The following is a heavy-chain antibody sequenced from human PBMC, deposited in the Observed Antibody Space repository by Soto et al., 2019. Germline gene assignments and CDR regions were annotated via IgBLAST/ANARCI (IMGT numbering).Heavy chain of an antibody. Sequence: QVQLQQWGAGLLKPSESLSLTYAVYGGSVSGYYWSWIRQPPGKGLEWIGEINHSGSTNYNPSLKSRVTTSVDTSKIQFSLKLSSVTAADTAVYYCARERGWDYWGQGTLVTVSS. D-gene: IGHD3-10*01. J-gene: IGHJ4*02. CDR2: INHSGST. V-gene: IGHV4-34*01. CDR1: GGSVSGYY. CDR3: ARERGWDY.